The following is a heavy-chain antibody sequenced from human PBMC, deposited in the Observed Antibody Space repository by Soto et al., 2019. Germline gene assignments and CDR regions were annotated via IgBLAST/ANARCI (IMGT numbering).Heavy chain of an antibody. CDR2: TSSDGGNK. J-gene: IGHJ6*02. CDR3: AKSRIPGATLYYYYGLDL. D-gene: IGHD2-2*01. Sequence: GGSLRLSCAAFNGYAMHWVRQAPGKGLEWVAVTSSDGGNKFYADSVKGRFTLSRDISKNTMYLQTNSLRGEDTAVYYCAKSRIPGATLYYYYGLDLWDQGTTVTVSS. CDR1: NGYA. V-gene: IGHV3-30-3*02.